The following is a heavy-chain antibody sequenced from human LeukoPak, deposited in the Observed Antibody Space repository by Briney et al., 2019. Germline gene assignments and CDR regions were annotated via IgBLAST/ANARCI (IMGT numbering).Heavy chain of an antibody. Sequence: SSETLSLTCAVSGGSISSGGYSWSWIRQPPGKGLEWIGYIYHSGSTYYNPSLKSRVTISVDRSKNQFSLKLSSVTAADTAVYYCARGVDYWGQGTLVTVSP. CDR3: ARGVDY. CDR2: IYHSGST. V-gene: IGHV4-30-2*01. CDR1: GGSISSGGYS. J-gene: IGHJ4*02.